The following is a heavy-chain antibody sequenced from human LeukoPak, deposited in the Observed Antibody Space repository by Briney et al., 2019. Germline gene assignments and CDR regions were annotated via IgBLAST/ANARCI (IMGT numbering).Heavy chain of an antibody. CDR1: GFTFSSYA. D-gene: IGHD4-17*01. CDR2: ISGSGGST. V-gene: IGHV3-23*01. CDR3: AKDRNDYGDYL. Sequence: GGSLRLSCAASGFTFSSYAMSWVRQAPGKGLEWVSAISGSGGSTYYADSVKGRSTISRDNSKNTLYLQMNSLRAEDTAVYYCAKDRNDYGDYLGGQGTLVTVSS. J-gene: IGHJ4*02.